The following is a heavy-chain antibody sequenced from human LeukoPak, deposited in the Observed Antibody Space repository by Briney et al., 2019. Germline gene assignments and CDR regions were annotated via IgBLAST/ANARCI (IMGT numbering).Heavy chain of an antibody. CDR1: GGSVSSGGYY. CDR2: IYYSGST. J-gene: IGHJ4*02. D-gene: IGHD4-17*01. V-gene: IGHV4-61*08. CDR3: ARLHGDYLSPIDY. Sequence: PSETLSLTCTVSGGSVSSGGYYWSWIRQPPGKGLEWIGYIYYSGSTNYNPSLKSRVTISVDRSKNQFSLRLSSVTAADTAVYYCARLHGDYLSPIDYWGQGTLVTVSS.